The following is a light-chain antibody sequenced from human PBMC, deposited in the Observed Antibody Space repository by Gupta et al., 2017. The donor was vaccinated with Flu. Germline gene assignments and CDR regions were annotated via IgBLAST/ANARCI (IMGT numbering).Light chain of an antibody. V-gene: IGKV4-1*01. CDR1: QSVLYSSNNKNY. CDR3: HQYYSIPVT. CDR2: WAS. Sequence: NCKSSQSVLYSSNNKNYLAWYQQKPGQSPKVLSYWASTRESGVPDRFSGSGSGTDFTLTISTLQAEDVAVYYCHQYYSIPVTFGQGTKLEIK. J-gene: IGKJ2*01.